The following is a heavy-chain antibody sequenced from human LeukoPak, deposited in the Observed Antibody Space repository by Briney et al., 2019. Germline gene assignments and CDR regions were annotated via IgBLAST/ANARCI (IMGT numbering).Heavy chain of an antibody. CDR3: ARRRGYSGYDDFDY. D-gene: IGHD5-12*01. CDR2: ISGSGSTI. Sequence: GGSLRLSCAASGFTFSSYEMNWVRQAPGKGLEWVSYISGSGSTIYYADSVKGRFTISRDNAKNSLYLQMNSLRAEDTAVYYCARRRGYSGYDDFDYWGQGTLVTVSS. CDR1: GFTFSSYE. V-gene: IGHV3-48*03. J-gene: IGHJ4*02.